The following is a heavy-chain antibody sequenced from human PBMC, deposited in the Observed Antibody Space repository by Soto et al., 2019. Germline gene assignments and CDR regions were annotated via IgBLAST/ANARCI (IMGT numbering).Heavy chain of an antibody. D-gene: IGHD3-16*01. Sequence: EVQLEESEGDLVQPGRSLRLSCTTSGFTFADYAVSWLRQAPGKGLEWVSFIRRKASGGRVEYAASVKGRFTMSRDDSKSIAYLQMNSLKTEDTAVYYCTRDLLGVGAFDIWGQGTMVTVSS. J-gene: IGHJ3*02. CDR2: IRRKASGGRV. CDR1: GFTFADYA. V-gene: IGHV3-49*03. CDR3: TRDLLGVGAFDI.